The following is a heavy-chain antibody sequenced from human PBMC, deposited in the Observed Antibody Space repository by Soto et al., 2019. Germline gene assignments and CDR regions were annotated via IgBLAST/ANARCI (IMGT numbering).Heavy chain of an antibody. V-gene: IGHV4-34*01. CDR1: GGSFSGYY. J-gene: IGHJ6*02. CDR3: ATSGYGVFYYGMDV. D-gene: IGHD5-12*01. CDR2: INHSGST. Sequence: QVQLQQWGAGLLKPSETLSLTCAVYGGSFSGYYWSWIRQPPGKGLEWIGEINHSGSTNYNPSLKSRVTISVDTSKNQFSLKLSSVTAADTAVYYCATSGYGVFYYGMDVWGQGTTVIVSS.